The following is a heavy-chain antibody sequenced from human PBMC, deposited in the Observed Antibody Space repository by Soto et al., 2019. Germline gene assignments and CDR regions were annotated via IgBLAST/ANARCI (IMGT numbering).Heavy chain of an antibody. CDR1: GGSFSGYY. Sequence: SETLSLTCAVYGGSFSGYYWSWIRQPPGKGLERIGEINHSGSTNYNPSLKSRVTISVDTSKNQFSLKLSSVTAADTAVYYCARGQGYDFWSGYYYPAPTFDYWGQGTLVTVSS. CDR2: INHSGST. D-gene: IGHD3-3*01. CDR3: ARGQGYDFWSGYYYPAPTFDY. J-gene: IGHJ4*02. V-gene: IGHV4-34*01.